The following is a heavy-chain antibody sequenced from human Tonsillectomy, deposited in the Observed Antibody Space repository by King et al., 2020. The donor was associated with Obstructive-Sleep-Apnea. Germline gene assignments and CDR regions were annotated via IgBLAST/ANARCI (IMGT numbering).Heavy chain of an antibody. V-gene: IGHV1-18*01. CDR2: ISAYNGNT. D-gene: IGHD2-15*01. CDR3: ARGCSGGSCYFVWVPDY. Sequence: QLVQSGAEVKKPGDSVKVSCKASGYTFSNYAISWVRRAPGQGLEWMGWISAYNGNTNYAQKFQGRVTMTTDTSTTTAYMELKSLGSDDTAVYYCARGCSGGSCYFVWVPDYWGQGTLVTVSS. J-gene: IGHJ4*02. CDR1: GYTFSNYA.